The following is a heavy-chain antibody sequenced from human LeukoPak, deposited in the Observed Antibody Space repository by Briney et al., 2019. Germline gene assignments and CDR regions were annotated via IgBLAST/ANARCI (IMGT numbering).Heavy chain of an antibody. CDR2: MSFDVNNK. Sequence: GRSLRLSCATSGFTFSSYAFHWVRQAPGKGLEWVATMSFDVNNKYYADSVRGRFTISRDNSKNTLYLQMNSLRAEDAAVYSCARGYCTSSSCYNDYWGQGTLVTVSS. D-gene: IGHD2-2*02. CDR3: ARGYCTSSSCYNDY. V-gene: IGHV3-30*04. J-gene: IGHJ4*02. CDR1: GFTFSSYA.